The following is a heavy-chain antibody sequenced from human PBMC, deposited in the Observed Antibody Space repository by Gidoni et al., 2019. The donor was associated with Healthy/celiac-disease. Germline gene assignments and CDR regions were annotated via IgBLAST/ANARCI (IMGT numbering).Heavy chain of an antibody. J-gene: IGHJ6*02. CDR3: ARHHTQKTGYGSGSYFAHYYYYGMDV. V-gene: IGHV5-51*01. CDR2: IYPGDSDT. D-gene: IGHD3-10*01. CDR1: GYSFTSYW. Sequence: EVQLVPSGAEVKKPGESLKIYCKGSGYSFTSYWIGWVRQMPGKGLEWMGIIYPGDSDTRYSPSFQFQVTISADKSISTAYLQWSSLKASDTAMYYCARHHTQKTGYGSGSYFAHYYYYGMDVWGQGTTVTVSS.